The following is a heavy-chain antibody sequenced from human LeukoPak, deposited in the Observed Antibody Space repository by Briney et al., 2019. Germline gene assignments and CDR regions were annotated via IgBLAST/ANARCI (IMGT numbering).Heavy chain of an antibody. V-gene: IGHV6-1*01. CDR1: GDSVSSNSAA. J-gene: IGHJ3*02. CDR2: TYYRSKWYN. Sequence: SQTLSLTCAISGDSVSSNSAAWNWIRQSPSRGLEWLGRTYYRSKWYNDYAVSVKSRITINPDTSKNQFSLQLNSVTPEDTAVYYCARARGLLWFGEFDIDAFDIWGQGTMVTVSS. CDR3: ARARGLLWFGEFDIDAFDI. D-gene: IGHD3-10*01.